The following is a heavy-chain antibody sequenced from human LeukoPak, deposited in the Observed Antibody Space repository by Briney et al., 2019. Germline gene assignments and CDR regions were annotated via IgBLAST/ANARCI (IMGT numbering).Heavy chain of an antibody. J-gene: IGHJ4*02. CDR2: ISNSSSTI. CDR3: ASIGWYSNEFDY. CDR1: GFTFSTYI. Sequence: GGSLRLSCAASGFTFSTYIMNWVRQAPGKGLEWVSYISNSSSTIYYADSVKGRFTISRDNAKNSLYLQMNSLRDEDTAVYYCASIGWYSNEFDYWGQGTLVTVSS. D-gene: IGHD6-19*01. V-gene: IGHV3-48*02.